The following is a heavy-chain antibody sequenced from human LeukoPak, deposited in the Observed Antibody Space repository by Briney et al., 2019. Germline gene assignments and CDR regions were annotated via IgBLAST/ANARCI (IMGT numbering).Heavy chain of an antibody. CDR2: ISGNGDKT. CDR3: ARAPPLERIGWYGEDEF. V-gene: IGHV3-64*02. CDR1: GFTFSSYA. Sequence: PGGSLRLSCAASGFTFSSYAMHWVRQAPGKGPEYVAAISGNGDKTHYGGSVQGRFTVSRDNSKNTLYLQMGSLRTEDMAVYYCARAPPLERIGWYGEDEFRGQGTLVTVSS. J-gene: IGHJ1*01. D-gene: IGHD6-19*01.